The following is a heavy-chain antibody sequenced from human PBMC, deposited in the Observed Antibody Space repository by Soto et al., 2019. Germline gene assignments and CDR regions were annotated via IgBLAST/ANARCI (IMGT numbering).Heavy chain of an antibody. CDR3: VSHHYSGTTHRSDY. CDR1: GDSLSTSGYY. V-gene: IGHV4-39*02. J-gene: IGHJ4*02. CDR2: ISYSGSP. Sequence: SETLSLTCTVSGDSLSTSGYYWAWIRQPPGKGLEWIGSISYSGSPSYNPSLASRLTISVDTSKNHLSLRLTSVTAADTAVYYCVSHHYSGTTHRSDYWRQGTLVTVSS. D-gene: IGHD2-2*01.